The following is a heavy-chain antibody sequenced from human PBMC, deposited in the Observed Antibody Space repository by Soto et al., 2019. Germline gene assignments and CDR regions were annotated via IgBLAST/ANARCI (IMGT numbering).Heavy chain of an antibody. D-gene: IGHD6-25*01. J-gene: IGHJ6*02. CDR1: GFTFSSYG. V-gene: IGHV3-30*18. CDR2: ISYDGSNK. Sequence: GGSLRLSCAASGFTFSSYGMHWVRQAPGKGLEWVAVISYDGSNKYYADSVKGRFTISRDNSKNTLYLQMNSLRAEDTAVYYCAKDPRAYSSGYGMDVWGQGTTVTVSS. CDR3: AKDPRAYSSGYGMDV.